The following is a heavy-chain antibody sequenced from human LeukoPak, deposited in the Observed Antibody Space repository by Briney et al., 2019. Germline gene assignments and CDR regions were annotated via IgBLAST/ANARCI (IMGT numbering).Heavy chain of an antibody. CDR1: GFTFGYFW. Sequence: GGSLRLSCAASGFTFGYFWMSWVRQAPGRGLQWVASMKGDGSLIHYVDSVKGRFTISRDNARNSLYLQMNSLRAEDTAIYFCARLFSGVTTFDYWGQGALVTVST. D-gene: IGHD1-1*01. CDR3: ARLFSGVTTFDY. CDR2: MKGDGSLI. V-gene: IGHV3-7*01. J-gene: IGHJ4*02.